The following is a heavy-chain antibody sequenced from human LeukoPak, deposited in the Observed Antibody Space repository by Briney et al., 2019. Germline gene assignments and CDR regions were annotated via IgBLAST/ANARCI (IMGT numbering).Heavy chain of an antibody. V-gene: IGHV3-74*01. J-gene: IGHJ4*01. Sequence: PGGCLRLSCAGSGFTMSNYWMNWVRQAPGEGLVWVSHINPGDGSTTGYADSVKGRFTVSRDNAKNTLYLQMTSLKDGDTAVYYCVRDGMGTAPYDLWGQGTLVTVSS. CDR1: GFTMSNYW. D-gene: IGHD2-8*02. CDR2: INPGDGSTT. CDR3: VRDGMGTAPYDL.